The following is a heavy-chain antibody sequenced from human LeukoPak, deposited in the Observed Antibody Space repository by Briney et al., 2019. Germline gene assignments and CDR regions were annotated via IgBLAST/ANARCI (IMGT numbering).Heavy chain of an antibody. CDR3: ARHERDSSGWVGY. J-gene: IGHJ4*02. CDR2: IYTGDSDT. CDR1: GYSCTYYW. Sequence: PGALLMTCGNGSGYSCTYYWIDCRRQLGGERLEWLGIIYTGDSDTRYSPSFQGQVTISADKAISTAYLQWSSLKATDTAMYYCARHERDSSGWVGYWGQGTLVTVSS. D-gene: IGHD6-19*01. V-gene: IGHV5-51*01.